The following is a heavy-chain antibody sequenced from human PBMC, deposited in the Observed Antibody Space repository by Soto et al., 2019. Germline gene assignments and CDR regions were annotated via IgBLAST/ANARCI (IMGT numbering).Heavy chain of an antibody. Sequence: QVQLQESGPGLVKPSQTLSLTCTVSGGSISSGGYYWSWIRQHPGKGLEWIGYIYYSGSTYYNPSLKSRVTISVDTSKNQFSLKLSSVTAADTAVYYCARPITMVRGVVITAGALVDWGQGTLVTVSS. CDR2: IYYSGST. CDR3: ARPITMVRGVVITAGALVD. V-gene: IGHV4-31*03. D-gene: IGHD3-10*01. J-gene: IGHJ4*02. CDR1: GGSISSGGYY.